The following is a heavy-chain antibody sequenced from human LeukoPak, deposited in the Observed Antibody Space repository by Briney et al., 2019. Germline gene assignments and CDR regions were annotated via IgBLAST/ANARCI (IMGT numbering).Heavy chain of an antibody. D-gene: IGHD3-16*02. CDR2: IIPMYAAP. J-gene: IGHJ4*02. CDR3: ARDKVIGSLALDY. V-gene: IGHV1-69*13. Sequence: ASVKVSCKASGGTFNSNTMIWVRQAPGQGLEWMGGIIPMYAAPNYARKFQGRLTITADESTSTAYMELSSLRSEDTAVYYCARDKVIGSLALDYWGQGTLVTVSS. CDR1: GGTFNSNT.